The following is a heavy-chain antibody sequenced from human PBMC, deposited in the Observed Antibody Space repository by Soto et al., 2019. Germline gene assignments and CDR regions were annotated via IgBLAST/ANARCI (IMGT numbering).Heavy chain of an antibody. Sequence: PGESLKISCKGSGYSFTSYWIGWLRQMPGKGLEWMGIIYPGDSDTRYSPSFQGQVTISADKSISTAYLQWSSLKASDTAMYYCATTSAAGKYYYGMDVWGQGTTVTVSS. CDR3: ATTSAAGKYYYGMDV. D-gene: IGHD6-13*01. CDR2: IYPGDSDT. J-gene: IGHJ6*02. V-gene: IGHV5-51*01. CDR1: GYSFTSYW.